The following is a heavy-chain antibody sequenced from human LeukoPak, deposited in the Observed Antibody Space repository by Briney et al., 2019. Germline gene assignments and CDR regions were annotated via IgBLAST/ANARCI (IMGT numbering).Heavy chain of an antibody. V-gene: IGHV4-34*01. Sequence: SETLSLTCAVYGGSFSGYYWSWIRQPPGKGLEWIGEINHSGSTNYNPSLKSRVTISVDTSKNQFSLKLSSVTAADTAVYYCARGLGYCSSTSRLEDYWGQGTLVTVSS. CDR1: GGSFSGYY. J-gene: IGHJ4*02. CDR3: ARGLGYCSSTSRLEDY. D-gene: IGHD2-2*01. CDR2: INHSGST.